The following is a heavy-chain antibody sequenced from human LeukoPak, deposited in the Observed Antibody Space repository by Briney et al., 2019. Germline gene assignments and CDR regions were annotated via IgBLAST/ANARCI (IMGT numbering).Heavy chain of an antibody. Sequence: SETLSLTCTASGGSISSYYWSWIRQPPGKGLEWIGYIYYSGSTNYNPSLKSRVTISVDTSKNQFSLKLSSVTAADTAVYYCARRVAGTGYDAFDIWGQGTMVTVSS. D-gene: IGHD6-19*01. J-gene: IGHJ3*02. V-gene: IGHV4-59*08. CDR3: ARRVAGTGYDAFDI. CDR2: IYYSGST. CDR1: GGSISSYY.